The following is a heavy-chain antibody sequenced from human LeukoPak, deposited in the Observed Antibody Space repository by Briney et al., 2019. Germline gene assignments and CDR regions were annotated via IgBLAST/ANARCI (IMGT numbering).Heavy chain of an antibody. V-gene: IGHV1-24*01. J-gene: IGHJ6*02. Sequence: GASVKVSCKVSGYTLTELSMHWVRQAPGKGLEWMGGFDPEDGETIYAQKFQGRVTMTRDTSTSTVYMELSSLRSEDTAVYYCARVCEDTAVVREYYYYGMDVWGQGTTVTVSS. CDR2: FDPEDGET. CDR3: ARVCEDTAVVREYYYYGMDV. CDR1: GYTLTELS. D-gene: IGHD5-18*01.